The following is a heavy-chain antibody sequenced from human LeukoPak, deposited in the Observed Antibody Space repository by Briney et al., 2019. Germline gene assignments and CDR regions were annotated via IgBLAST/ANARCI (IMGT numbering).Heavy chain of an antibody. CDR2: IYISGST. D-gene: IGHD4-11*01. J-gene: IGHJ4*02. V-gene: IGHV4-4*07. Sequence: SETLPLTCTVSGGSISSYYWSWIRQPAGKRLEWIGRIYISGSTNYNPSLKSRVMMSLDTSKNQFSLKLTSVTAADTAVYYCAREYSNMWNYFDYWGQGTLVTVSS. CDR1: GGSISSYY. CDR3: AREYSNMWNYFDY.